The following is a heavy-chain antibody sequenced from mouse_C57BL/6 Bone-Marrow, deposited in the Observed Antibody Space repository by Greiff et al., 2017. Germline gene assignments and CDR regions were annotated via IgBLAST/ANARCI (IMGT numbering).Heavy chain of an antibody. CDR1: GYTFTSYW. J-gene: IGHJ3*01. Sequence: QVQLQQPGAELVKPGASVKLSCKASGYTFTSYWMHWVKQRPGQGLEWIGMIHPNSGSTNSNEQFKSKATLAVDKSSSTAYMQLSSLTSEDSAVYYWAREGMRYGYGCFAYWGQGTLVTVSA. CDR2: IHPNSGST. V-gene: IGHV1-64*01. CDR3: AREGMRYGYGCFAY. D-gene: IGHD2-2*01.